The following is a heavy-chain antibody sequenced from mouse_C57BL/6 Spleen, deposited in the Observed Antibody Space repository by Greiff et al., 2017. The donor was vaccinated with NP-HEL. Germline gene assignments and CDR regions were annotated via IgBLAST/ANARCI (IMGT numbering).Heavy chain of an antibody. Sequence: DVKLQESGGDLVKPGGSLKLSCAASGFTFSSYGMSWVRQTPDKRLEWVATISSGGSYTYYPDSVKGRFTISRDNAKNTLYLQMSSLKSEDTAMYYCAREDKLLRSFDYWGQGTTLTVSS. D-gene: IGHD1-1*01. CDR1: GFTFSSYG. V-gene: IGHV5-6*02. CDR2: ISSGGSYT. J-gene: IGHJ2*01. CDR3: AREDKLLRSFDY.